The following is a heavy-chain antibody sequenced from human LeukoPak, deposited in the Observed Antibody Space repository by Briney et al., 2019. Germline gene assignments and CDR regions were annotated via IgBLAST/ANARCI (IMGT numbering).Heavy chain of an antibody. CDR2: ISGSGGST. D-gene: IGHD3-10*01. CDR3: AKGGSGSFGYYYYYMDV. J-gene: IGHJ6*03. V-gene: IGHV3-23*01. CDR1: GFTFSSYG. Sequence: GGSLRLSCAASGFTFSSYGMSWVRQAPGKGLEWVSAISGSGGSTYYADSVKGRFTISRDNSKNTLYLQMNSLRAEDTAVYYCAKGGSGSFGYYYYYMDVWGKGTTVTISS.